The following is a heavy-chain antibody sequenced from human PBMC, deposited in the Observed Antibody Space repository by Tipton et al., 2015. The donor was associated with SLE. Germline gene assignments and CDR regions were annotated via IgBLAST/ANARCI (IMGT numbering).Heavy chain of an antibody. D-gene: IGHD6-6*01. CDR2: ITSTSSSI. V-gene: IGHV3-21*01. J-gene: IGHJ2*01. CDR1: GFDFAKYA. CDR3: AREMSDSTSSGWHLDL. Sequence: GSLRLSCAASGFDFAKYAMSWVRQAPGKGLEWVSSITSTSSSIYYADSVKGRFTISRDNAKSSLYLQMNSLRVGDTAVYYCAREMSDSTSSGWHLDLWGRGTLVTVSS.